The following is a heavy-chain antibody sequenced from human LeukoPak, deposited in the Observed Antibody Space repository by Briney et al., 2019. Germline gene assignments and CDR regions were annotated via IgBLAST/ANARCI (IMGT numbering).Heavy chain of an antibody. CDR1: GGTFSSYA. CDR2: IIPIFGTA. D-gene: IGHD3-22*01. V-gene: IGHV1-69*13. Sequence: GASVKVSCKASGGTFSSYAISWVRQAPGQGLEWMGGIIPIFGTANYAQKFQGRVTITADESTSTAYMELSSLRSEDAAVYYCARDYYDKTYYFDYWGQGTLVTVSS. J-gene: IGHJ4*02. CDR3: ARDYYDKTYYFDY.